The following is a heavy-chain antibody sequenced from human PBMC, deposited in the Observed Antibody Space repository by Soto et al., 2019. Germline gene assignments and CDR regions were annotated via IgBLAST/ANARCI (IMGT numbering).Heavy chain of an antibody. CDR2: ISAYNGNT. V-gene: IGHV1-18*01. CDR1: GYTFTSYG. CDR3: ARDVDSSSSEYYYCEGMDV. J-gene: IGHJ6*02. Sequence: ASVKVSCKASGYTFTSYGISWVRQAPGQGLEWMGWISAYNGNTNYAQKLQGRVTMTTDTYTSTAYMELRSLRSDDTAVYYCARDVDSSSSEYYYCEGMDVWGQGTTVTVSS. D-gene: IGHD6-6*01.